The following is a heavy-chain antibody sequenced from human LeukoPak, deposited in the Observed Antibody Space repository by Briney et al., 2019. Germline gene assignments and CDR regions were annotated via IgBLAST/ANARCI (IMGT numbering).Heavy chain of an antibody. CDR1: GFTFSSYG. D-gene: IGHD2/OR15-2a*01. J-gene: IGHJ4*02. Sequence: PGGSLRLSCAASGFTFSSYGMHWVRQAPGKGLEWVAFIRYDGSNKYYADSVKGRFTISRDNSKNTLFLQMNSLRAEDTAVYYCAKADVRFYDYWGQGTLVTVSS. CDR2: IRYDGSNK. CDR3: AKADVRFYDY. V-gene: IGHV3-30*02.